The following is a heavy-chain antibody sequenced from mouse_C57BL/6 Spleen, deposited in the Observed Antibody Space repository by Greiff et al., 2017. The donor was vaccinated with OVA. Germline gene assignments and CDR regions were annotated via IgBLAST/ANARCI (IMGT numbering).Heavy chain of an antibody. CDR1: GYTFTSYW. CDR3: ARGRRFDY. Sequence: VQLQQPGAELVRPGSSVKLSCKASGYTFTSYWMHWVKQRPIQGLEWIGNIDPSDSETHYNQKFKDKATLTVDKASSTAYMQLSSLTSEDSAVDYCARGRRFDYWGQGTTLTVSS. J-gene: IGHJ2*01. CDR2: IDPSDSET. V-gene: IGHV1-52*01.